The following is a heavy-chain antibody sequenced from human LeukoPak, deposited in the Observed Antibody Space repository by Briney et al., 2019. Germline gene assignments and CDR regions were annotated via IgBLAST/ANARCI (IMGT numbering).Heavy chain of an antibody. D-gene: IGHD3-22*01. CDR2: IYPGDSDT. J-gene: IGHJ4*02. CDR3: AIGYYDSSGYYYFDY. CDR1: GYSFTSYW. Sequence: GESLKISCKGSGYSFTSYWIGWVRQMPGKGLEWMGIIYPGDSDTRYGPSFQGQVTISADKSISTAYLQWSSLKASDTAMYYCAIGYYDSSGYYYFDYWGQGTLVTVSS. V-gene: IGHV5-51*01.